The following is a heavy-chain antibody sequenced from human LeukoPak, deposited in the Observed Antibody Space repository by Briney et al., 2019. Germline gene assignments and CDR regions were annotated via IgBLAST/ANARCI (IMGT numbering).Heavy chain of an antibody. V-gene: IGHV4-39*07. Sequence: SETLSLTCTVSGGSISSSSYYWGWIRQPPGKGLEWIGSIYYSGSIYYNPSLKSRVTISVDTSKNQFSLKLSPVTAADTAVYYCARDRGGYSYGYSWFDPWGQGTLVTVSS. CDR2: IYYSGSI. D-gene: IGHD5-18*01. J-gene: IGHJ5*02. CDR3: ARDRGGYSYGYSWFDP. CDR1: GGSISSSSYY.